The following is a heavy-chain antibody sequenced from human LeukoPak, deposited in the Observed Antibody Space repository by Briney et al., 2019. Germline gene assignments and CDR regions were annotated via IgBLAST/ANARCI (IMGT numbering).Heavy chain of an antibody. CDR1: GFTFSSYE. CDR2: ISGGGNNI. V-gene: IGHV3-48*03. D-gene: IGHD2-21*02. J-gene: IGHJ4*02. Sequence: PGGSLRLSCAASGFTFSSYEMTWVRQAPGKGLEWVSYISGGGNNIYYANSVKGRFTISRDNAKNSLYLQMNSLRAEDTAVYYCAYCGGDCSFDYWGQGTLVTVSS. CDR3: AYCGGDCSFDY.